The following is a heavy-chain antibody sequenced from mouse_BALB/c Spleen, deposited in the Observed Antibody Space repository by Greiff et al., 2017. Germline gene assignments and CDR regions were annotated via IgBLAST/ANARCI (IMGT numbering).Heavy chain of an antibody. CDR1: GYSFTSYW. CDR3: ARGYDYGDAMDY. Sequence: QVQLQQSGPQLVRPGASVKISCKASGYSFTSYWMHWVKQRPGQGLEWIGMIDPSDSETRLNQKFKDKATLTVDKSSSTAYMQLSSPTSEDSAVYYCARGYDYGDAMDYWGQGTSVTVSS. CDR2: IDPSDSET. J-gene: IGHJ4*01. D-gene: IGHD2-4*01. V-gene: IGHV1S126*01.